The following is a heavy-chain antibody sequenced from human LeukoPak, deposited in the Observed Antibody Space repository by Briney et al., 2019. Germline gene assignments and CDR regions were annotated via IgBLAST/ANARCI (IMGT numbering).Heavy chain of an antibody. CDR3: ARRYSGSYYAPFDY. J-gene: IGHJ4*02. CDR1: GYTFTSYG. D-gene: IGHD1-26*01. V-gene: IGHV1-18*03. Sequence: ASVKVSCKASGYTFTSYGISWVLQAPGQGLEGMGWISAYNGNTNYAQKFQGRVTITADKSTSTAYMELSSLRSEDMAVYYCARRYSGSYYAPFDYWGQGTLVTVSS. CDR2: ISAYNGNT.